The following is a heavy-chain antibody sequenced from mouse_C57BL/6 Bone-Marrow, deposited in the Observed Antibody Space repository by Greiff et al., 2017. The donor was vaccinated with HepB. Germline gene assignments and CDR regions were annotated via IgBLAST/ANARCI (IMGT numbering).Heavy chain of an antibody. CDR3: ARGGIYYGSFDY. CDR2: IDPSDSYT. V-gene: IGHV1-69*01. J-gene: IGHJ2*01. CDR1: GYTFPSYW. D-gene: IGHD1-1*01. Sequence: QVQLQQPGAELVMPGASVKLSCKASGYTFPSYWMHWVKQRPGQGLEWIGEIDPSDSYTNYNQKFKGKSTLTVDKSSSTAYMQRSSLTSEDSAVYYCARGGIYYGSFDYWGQGTTLTVSS.